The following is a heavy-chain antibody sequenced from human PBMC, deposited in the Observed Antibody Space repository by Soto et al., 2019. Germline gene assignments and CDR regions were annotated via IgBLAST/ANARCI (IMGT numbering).Heavy chain of an antibody. CDR2: INHSGST. D-gene: IGHD6-19*01. J-gene: IGHJ6*02. Sequence: SETLSLTCAVYGGSFSGYYWSWIRQPPGKGLEWIGEINHSGSTNYNPSLKSRVTISVDTSKNQFPLKLSSVTAADTAVYYCARGVRIGSGWAYYYYYYGMDVWGQGTTVTVSS. V-gene: IGHV4-34*01. CDR1: GGSFSGYY. CDR3: ARGVRIGSGWAYYYYYYGMDV.